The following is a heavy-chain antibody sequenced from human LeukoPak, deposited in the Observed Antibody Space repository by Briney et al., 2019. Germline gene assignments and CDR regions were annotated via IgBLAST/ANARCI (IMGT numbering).Heavy chain of an antibody. D-gene: IGHD3-10*01. Sequence: PSETLSLTCAVYVESFSGYYWSWIRQPPGKGLEWIGEIHHSGSTNYNPSLKSRVTISVDTSKNQFSLNLSSVTAADTAVYYCARGDFGEVLHYYFDLWGQETGLTVSS. CDR3: ARGDFGEVLHYYFDL. J-gene: IGHJ4*02. CDR1: VESFSGYY. V-gene: IGHV4-34*01. CDR2: IHHSGST.